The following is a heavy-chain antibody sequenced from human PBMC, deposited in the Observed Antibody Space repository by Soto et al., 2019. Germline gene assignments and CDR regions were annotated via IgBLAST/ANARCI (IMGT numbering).Heavy chain of an antibody. CDR1: GFTFSGSA. J-gene: IGHJ3*02. CDR3: TRHPLDLDAFDI. V-gene: IGHV3-73*01. Sequence: GGSLRLSCAASGFTFSGSAMHWVRQASGKGLEWVGRIRSKANSYATAYAASVKGRFTISRDDSKNTAYLQMNSLKTEDTAVYYCTRHPLDLDAFDIWGQGTMVTVSS. CDR2: IRSKANSYAT.